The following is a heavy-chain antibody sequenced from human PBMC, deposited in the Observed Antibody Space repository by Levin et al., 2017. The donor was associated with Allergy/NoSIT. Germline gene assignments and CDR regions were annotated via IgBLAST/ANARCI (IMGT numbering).Heavy chain of an antibody. CDR1: GYTFTSYG. Sequence: GASVKVSCKASGYTFTSYGISWVRQAPGQGLEWMGWISAYNGNTNYAQKLQGRVTMTTDTSTSTAYMELRSLRSDDTAVYYCARWAPEYYYDSSGYEYYFDYWGQGTLVTVSS. D-gene: IGHD3-22*01. CDR2: ISAYNGNT. V-gene: IGHV1-18*01. J-gene: IGHJ4*02. CDR3: ARWAPEYYYDSSGYEYYFDY.